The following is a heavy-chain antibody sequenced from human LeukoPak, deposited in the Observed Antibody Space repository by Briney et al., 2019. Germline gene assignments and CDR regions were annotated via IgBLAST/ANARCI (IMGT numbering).Heavy chain of an antibody. D-gene: IGHD2-2*01. V-gene: IGHV1-18*01. J-gene: IGHJ5*02. CDR2: ISAYNGNT. Sequence: ASVKVSCKASGYTFTSYGISWVRQAPGQGLEWMGWISAYNGNTNYAQKLQGRVTMTTDTSTSTAYMELRSLRSDDTVVYYCARDRDYCSSTSCYADNWFDPWGQGTLVTVSS. CDR1: GYTFTSYG. CDR3: ARDRDYCSSTSCYADNWFDP.